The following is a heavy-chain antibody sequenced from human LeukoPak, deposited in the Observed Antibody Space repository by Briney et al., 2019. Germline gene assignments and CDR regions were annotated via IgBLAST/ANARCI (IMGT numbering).Heavy chain of an antibody. J-gene: IGHJ3*02. CDR3: ARPKGGSYYLNAFDI. Sequence: PGGSLRLSCAASGFTFSSYWMSWVRQAPGKGLEWVANIKQDGSEKYYVDSVKGRFTISRDNAKNSLYLQMNSLRAEDTAVYYCARPKGGSYYLNAFDIWGQGTMVTVSS. D-gene: IGHD1-26*01. V-gene: IGHV3-7*01. CDR2: IKQDGSEK. CDR1: GFTFSSYW.